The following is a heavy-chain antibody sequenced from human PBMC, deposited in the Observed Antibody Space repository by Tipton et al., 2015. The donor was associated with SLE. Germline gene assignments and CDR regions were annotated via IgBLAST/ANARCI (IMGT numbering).Heavy chain of an antibody. V-gene: IGHV4-59*01. J-gene: IGHJ6*03. CDR1: GGSINNYY. CDR3: ASGEVVAVHLEEYFYMDV. Sequence: TLSLTCTVSGGSINNYYWTWIRQTPGKGLEWIGCIYYSGSTNYNPSLKSRVTISVDRSKNQFSLKLSSVTAADTAVYYCASGEVVAVHLEEYFYMDVWGKGTTVTVSS. D-gene: IGHD3-22*01. CDR2: IYYSGST.